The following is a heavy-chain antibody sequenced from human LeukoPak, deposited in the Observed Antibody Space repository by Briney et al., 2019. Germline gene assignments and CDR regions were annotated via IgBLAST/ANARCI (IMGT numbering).Heavy chain of an antibody. J-gene: IGHJ6*04. V-gene: IGHV3-48*03. CDR3: TKETPQMDV. Sequence: GGSLRLSCAASGFTFSSYEMNWVRQAPGQGLEWVAFISSTGNTVHYAGSVKGRFTISRDNAKNSLYLQMNRLRAEDTAVYYCTKETPQMDVWGKGTTVIVSS. CDR2: ISSTGNTV. D-gene: IGHD2-15*01. CDR1: GFTFSSYE.